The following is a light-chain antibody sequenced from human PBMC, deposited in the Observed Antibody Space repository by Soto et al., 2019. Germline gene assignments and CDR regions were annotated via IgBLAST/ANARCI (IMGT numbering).Light chain of an antibody. Sequence: DIQMTQSPSTLSASVGDRVTITCRASQTIRSWLAWYQQKPGKAPKLLIYDASSLESGVPSRFSGSGSGTEFTLTISSLQPDDFATYYCQQYKSYLYTFGQGTKVEVK. J-gene: IGKJ2*01. V-gene: IGKV1-5*01. CDR1: QTIRSW. CDR2: DAS. CDR3: QQYKSYLYT.